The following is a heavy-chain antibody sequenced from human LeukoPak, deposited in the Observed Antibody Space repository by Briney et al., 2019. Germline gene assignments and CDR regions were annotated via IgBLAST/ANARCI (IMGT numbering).Heavy chain of an antibody. CDR1: GFTFSSYS. CDR3: ARDLVVATGDIAVAGKARGYFDY. Sequence: PGGSLRLSCAASGFTFSSYSMNWVRQAPGKGLEWVSSISSSSSYIYYADSVKGRFTISRDNAKNSLYLQMNSLRAEDTAVYYCARDLVVATGDIAVAGKARGYFDYWGQGTLVTVSP. D-gene: IGHD6-19*01. V-gene: IGHV3-21*01. CDR2: ISSSSSYI. J-gene: IGHJ4*02.